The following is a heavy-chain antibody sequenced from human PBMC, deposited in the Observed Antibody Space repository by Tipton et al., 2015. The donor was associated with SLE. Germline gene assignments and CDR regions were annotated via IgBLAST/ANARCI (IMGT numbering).Heavy chain of an antibody. D-gene: IGHD2-15*01. V-gene: IGHV4-59*12. CDR1: GGSISSYY. J-gene: IGHJ4*02. CDR3: ASCSGGSCYSY. Sequence: TLSLTCTVSGGSISSYYWSWIRQPPGKGLEWIGYIYYSGSTNYNPSLKSRVTISVDTSKNQFSLKLSSVTAADTAVYYCASCSGGSCYSYWGQGTLVTVSS. CDR2: IYYSGST.